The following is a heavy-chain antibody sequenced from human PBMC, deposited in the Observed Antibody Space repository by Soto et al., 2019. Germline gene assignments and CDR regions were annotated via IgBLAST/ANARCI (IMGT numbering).Heavy chain of an antibody. CDR2: ISGSGGTT. CDR3: AKDTSKVMVITANDY. Sequence: EVQLLESGGGLVQPGGSLRLSCAASGFTFRNYAINWVRQAPGKGLEWVSDISGSGGTTYYADSVKGRFAISRDNSKNTVYLQMNSLRAEDTAVYYCAKDTSKVMVITANDYWGQGTLVTVSS. J-gene: IGHJ4*02. CDR1: GFTFRNYA. V-gene: IGHV3-23*01. D-gene: IGHD3-22*01.